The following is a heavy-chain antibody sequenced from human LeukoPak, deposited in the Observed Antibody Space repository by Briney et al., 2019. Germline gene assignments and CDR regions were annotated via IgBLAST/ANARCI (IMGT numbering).Heavy chain of an antibody. J-gene: IGHJ1*01. CDR1: GGSMRNYY. CDR3: ARDRGTSGFKTEFFQL. CDR2: ILTSGST. Sequence: SETLSLTCFVSGGSMRNYYWNWIRQPAGQGLEWIGRILTSGSTNYNPSLKSRVTLSVDTSKNQFSLKMTSVTAADTALYDCARDRGTSGFKTEFFQLWGQGTLVTVSS. V-gene: IGHV4-4*07. D-gene: IGHD6-19*01.